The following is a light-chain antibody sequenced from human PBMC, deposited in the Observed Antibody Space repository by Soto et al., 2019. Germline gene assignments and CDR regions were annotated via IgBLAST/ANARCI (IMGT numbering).Light chain of an antibody. CDR3: QQFNTKPLT. J-gene: IGKJ4*01. CDR1: QGIGTA. CDR2: DAS. V-gene: IGKV1-13*02. Sequence: IQLTQSPSTLSASVGDRVTITCRASQGIGTALAWYHQRPGNSPDLLVYDASTLQSGVPSRFSGSGYETDFSLTISGMQPEDFGHYYCQQFNTKPLTFGGGTRVEIK.